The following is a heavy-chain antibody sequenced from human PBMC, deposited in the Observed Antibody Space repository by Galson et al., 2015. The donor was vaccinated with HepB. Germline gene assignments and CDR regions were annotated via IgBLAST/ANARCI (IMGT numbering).Heavy chain of an antibody. CDR2: IVVGSGNT. J-gene: IGHJ4*02. D-gene: IGHD6-13*01. CDR1: GFTFTSSA. V-gene: IGHV1-58*02. Sequence: SVKVSCKASGFTFTSSAMQWVRQARGQRLEWIGWIVVGSGNTNYAQKFQGRVTITADKSTSTAYMELSSLRSEDTAVYYCARDYLSSGQQLVLDYWGQGTLVTVSS. CDR3: ARDYLSSGQQLVLDY.